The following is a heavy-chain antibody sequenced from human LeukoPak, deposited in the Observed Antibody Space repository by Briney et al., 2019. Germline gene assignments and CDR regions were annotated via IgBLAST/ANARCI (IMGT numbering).Heavy chain of an antibody. J-gene: IGHJ5*02. D-gene: IGHD2-15*01. Sequence: SETLSLTCTVSGGSISSYYWSWIRQPPGKGLEWIGYIYYSGSTNYNPSFKSRVTISVDTSKNQFSLKLSSVTAADTAVYYCAREVVVAATSTPNWFDPWGQGTLVTVSS. CDR1: GGSISSYY. CDR3: AREVVVAATSTPNWFDP. CDR2: IYYSGST. V-gene: IGHV4-59*01.